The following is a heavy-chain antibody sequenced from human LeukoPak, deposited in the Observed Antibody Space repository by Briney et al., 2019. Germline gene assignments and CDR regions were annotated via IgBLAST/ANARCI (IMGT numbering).Heavy chain of an antibody. D-gene: IGHD3-22*01. CDR3: ARHQDYYDSSGYTH. CDR2: ISGSGGST. Sequence: GGSLRLSCAASGFTFSSYAMSWVRQAPGKGLEWVSAISGSGGSTYYADSVKGRFTISRDNSKNTLYLQMDSLRAEDTAVYYCARHQDYYDSSGYTHWGQGTLVTVSS. V-gene: IGHV3-23*01. CDR1: GFTFSSYA. J-gene: IGHJ4*02.